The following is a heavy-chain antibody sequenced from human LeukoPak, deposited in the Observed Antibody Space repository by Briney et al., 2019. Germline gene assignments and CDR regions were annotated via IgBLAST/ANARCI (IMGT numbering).Heavy chain of an antibody. Sequence: ASVNVSCKASVSTFSTYAVNWVRQAPGQGLEWMGGIIPILGTSNYAQSFQGRLTITADESSGTAYMALSSLRSEDTAIYYSATTRDYYDNSGSTLLQDWGQGTLVTVSS. CDR3: ATTRDYYDNSGSTLLQD. D-gene: IGHD3-22*01. CDR1: VSTFSTYA. CDR2: IIPILGTS. J-gene: IGHJ1*01. V-gene: IGHV1-69*13.